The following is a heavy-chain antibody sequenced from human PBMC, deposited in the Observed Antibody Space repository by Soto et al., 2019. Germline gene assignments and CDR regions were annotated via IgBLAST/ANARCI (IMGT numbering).Heavy chain of an antibody. CDR3: ARRNYYDSSGSRFFDY. CDR1: GYSFTNYW. J-gene: IGHJ4*02. CDR2: IYPGGSDT. D-gene: IGHD3-22*01. V-gene: IGHV5-51*01. Sequence: GESLKISCKGSGYSFTNYWIAWVRQMPGKGLEWMGIIYPGGSDTRYSPSFQGQVTISADKSISTAYLQWSSLKASDTAMYYCARRNYYDSSGSRFFDYWGQGALVTVSS.